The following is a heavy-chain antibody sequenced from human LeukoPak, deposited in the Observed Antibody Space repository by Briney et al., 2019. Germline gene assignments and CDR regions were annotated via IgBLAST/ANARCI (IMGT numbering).Heavy chain of an antibody. D-gene: IGHD6-19*01. Sequence: GGSLRLSCTVSGFTFSAYEMTWVRQAPGKGPEWLSFISGSGSTTHYADSVKGRFTVFRHNANNSLYLQMNSLRAEDTALYYCARNKGFSTGWYVPGEGLDPWGQGTLVTVSS. CDR1: GFTFSAYE. CDR2: ISGSGSTT. V-gene: IGHV3-48*03. J-gene: IGHJ5*02. CDR3: ARNKGFSTGWYVPGEGLDP.